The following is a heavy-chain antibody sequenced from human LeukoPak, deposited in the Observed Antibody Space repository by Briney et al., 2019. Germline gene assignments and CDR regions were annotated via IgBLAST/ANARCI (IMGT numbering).Heavy chain of an antibody. CDR1: GGSFSGYY. Sequence: PSETLSLTCAVYGGSFSGYYWSWIRQPPGKGLEWIGEINHSGSTNYNPSLKSRVTISVDTSKNQFSLKLSSVTAADTAMYYCARLTTVMTTDFDYWGQGTLVTVSS. V-gene: IGHV4-34*01. CDR3: ARLTTVMTTDFDY. CDR2: INHSGST. D-gene: IGHD4-17*01. J-gene: IGHJ4*02.